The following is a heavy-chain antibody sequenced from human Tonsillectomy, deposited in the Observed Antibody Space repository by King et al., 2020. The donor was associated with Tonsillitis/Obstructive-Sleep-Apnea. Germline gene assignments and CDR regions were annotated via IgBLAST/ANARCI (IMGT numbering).Heavy chain of an antibody. CDR1: GGSISRSNW. Sequence: QLQESGPGLVKPSGTLSLTCAVYGGSISRSNWWSWVRQPPGRGLEWIGEIYHSGSTNYNPSLKSRVTISVDKSKNQFSLKLSSVTAADTAVYYCASGYCSSTSCFNWFDPWGQGTLVTVSS. D-gene: IGHD2-2*01. J-gene: IGHJ5*02. V-gene: IGHV4-4*02. CDR3: ASGYCSSTSCFNWFDP. CDR2: IYHSGST.